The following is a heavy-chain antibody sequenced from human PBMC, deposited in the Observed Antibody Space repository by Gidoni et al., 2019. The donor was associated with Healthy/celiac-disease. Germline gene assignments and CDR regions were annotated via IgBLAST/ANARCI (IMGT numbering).Heavy chain of an antibody. CDR3: ARDLGAAVAGTIYYGMDV. J-gene: IGHJ6*02. CDR1: GYTFTGYY. Sequence: QVQLVQSGAEVKKPGASVKVSCKASGYTFTGYYMHWVRQAPGQGLEWMGWINPNSGGTNDAQKFQGWVTMTRDTSISTAYMELSRLRSDDTAVYYCARDLGAAVAGTIYYGMDVWGQGTTVTVSS. CDR2: INPNSGGT. D-gene: IGHD6-19*01. V-gene: IGHV1-2*04.